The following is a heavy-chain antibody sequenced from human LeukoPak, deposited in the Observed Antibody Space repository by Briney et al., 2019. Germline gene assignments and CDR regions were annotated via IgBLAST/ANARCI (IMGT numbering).Heavy chain of an antibody. CDR3: ARDLTICGVVYDY. D-gene: IGHD3-3*01. CDR2: IKQDGSEK. CDR1: GFTFSSDW. Sequence: GGSLRLSCAASGFTFSSDWMSWVRQGPGKGLEWVANIKQDGSEKYYVDSVKGRFTISRDNAKNSLYLQMNSLRAEDTAVYYCARDLTICGVVYDYWGQGTLVTVSS. V-gene: IGHV3-7*01. J-gene: IGHJ4*02.